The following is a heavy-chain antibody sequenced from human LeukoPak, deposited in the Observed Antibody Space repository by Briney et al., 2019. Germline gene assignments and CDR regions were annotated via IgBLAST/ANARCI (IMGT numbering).Heavy chain of an antibody. CDR2: IKKDGSEK. Sequence: GGSLRLSCAASAFTFSSYWMSWVRQAPGKGLEWVANIKKDGSEKYYVDSVKGRFTISRDNAKNTLYLQMNSLRPEDTAVYYCAKEGDYYGSGSYRDGFDIWGQGTRATVSS. CDR3: AKEGDYYGSGSYRDGFDI. V-gene: IGHV3-7*01. J-gene: IGHJ3*02. CDR1: AFTFSSYW. D-gene: IGHD3-10*01.